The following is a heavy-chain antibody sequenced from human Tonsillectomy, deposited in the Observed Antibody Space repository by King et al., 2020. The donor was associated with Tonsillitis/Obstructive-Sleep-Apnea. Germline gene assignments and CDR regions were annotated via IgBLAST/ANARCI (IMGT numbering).Heavy chain of an antibody. J-gene: IGHJ3*02. D-gene: IGHD3-22*01. CDR3: ARHLYYYDSSGYASNDAFDI. CDR1: GGSISSYY. Sequence: VQLQESGPGLVKPSETLSLTCTVSGGSISSYYWSWIRQPPGKGLEWIGCIYYSGSTKYNPSLKSRVTISVDTSKNQVSLKLRSVTAADTAVYYCARHLYYYDSSGYASNDAFDIWGQGTMVTVSS. V-gene: IGHV4-59*08. CDR2: IYYSGST.